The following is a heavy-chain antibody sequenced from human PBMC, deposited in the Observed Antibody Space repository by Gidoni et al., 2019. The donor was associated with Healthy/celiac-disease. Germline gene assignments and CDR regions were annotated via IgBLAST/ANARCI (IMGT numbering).Heavy chain of an antibody. D-gene: IGHD6-6*01. V-gene: IGHV5-51*01. J-gene: IGHJ6*03. CDR1: GHSVTSYW. CDR2: IYPGDVDT. CDR3: ARVVAARPSGGYYYMDV. Sequence: EVQRVQSGAEVKKPGESRKISSKGYGHSVTSYWIGWVRHMRGKGLEWMGFIYPGDVDTRYSPSFQGQVTISADKSISTAYLQWSSLKASATAMSYCARVVAARPSGGYYYMDVWGKGTTVTVSS.